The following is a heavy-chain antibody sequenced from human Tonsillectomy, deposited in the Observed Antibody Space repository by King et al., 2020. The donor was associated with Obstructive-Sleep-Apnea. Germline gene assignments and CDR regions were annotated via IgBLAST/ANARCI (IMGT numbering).Heavy chain of an antibody. CDR3: AGDGRRGWDGATANYGVDG. D-gene: IGHD3-10*01. J-gene: IGHJ6*02. V-gene: IGHV3-7*01. CDR2: IKQDGSEK. CDR1: GFTFRSYW. Sequence: VQLVESGGGLVQPGGSLRLSCAASGFTFRSYWMNWVRQAPGKGLEWVADIKQDGSEKNYVDSVKGRFTISRDNAKNSLYLQMNSLRAEDTAVYYCAGDGRRGWDGATANYGVDGWGQGTTVPVS.